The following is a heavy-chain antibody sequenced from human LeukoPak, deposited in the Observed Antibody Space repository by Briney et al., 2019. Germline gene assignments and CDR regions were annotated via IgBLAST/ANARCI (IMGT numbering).Heavy chain of an antibody. CDR2: IYYSGST. V-gene: IGHV4-59*12. CDR1: GASISSYY. Sequence: SETLSLTCTVSGASISSYYWSWIRQPPGKGLEWIGYIYYSGSTNYNPSLKSRVTISLDTSQNQFSLKLSSVTAADTAVYYCARNRHYDVLTASGGWFDPWGQGTLVTVSS. J-gene: IGHJ5*02. D-gene: IGHD3-9*01. CDR3: ARNRHYDVLTASGGWFDP.